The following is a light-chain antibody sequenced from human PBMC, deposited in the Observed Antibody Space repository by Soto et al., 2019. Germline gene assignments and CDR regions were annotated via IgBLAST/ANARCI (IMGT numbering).Light chain of an antibody. CDR3: SSYTSSSIDDV. CDR1: SSDVGGYNY. Sequence: QSALTQPASVSGSTGQSITISCTGTSSDVGGYNYVSWYQQHPGKAPKLIIYEVSNRPSGVSNRFSGSKSGNTASLTISGLQAEDEDDYYCSSYTSSSIDDVFGTGTKVTV. J-gene: IGLJ1*01. V-gene: IGLV2-14*01. CDR2: EVS.